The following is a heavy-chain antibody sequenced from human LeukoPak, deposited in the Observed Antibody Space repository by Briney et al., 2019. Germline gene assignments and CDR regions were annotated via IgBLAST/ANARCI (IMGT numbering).Heavy chain of an antibody. CDR2: MYHSGTT. J-gene: IGHJ3*02. D-gene: IGHD3-10*01. CDR3: AKSNGYGLVDI. CDR1: GYSISSGYY. V-gene: IGHV4-38-2*02. Sequence: SETLSLTCTVSGYSISSGYYWGWIRQPPGKGLEWIGSMYHSGTTSYNPSLKSRVTMSADTSRNQFSLKLNSVIAADTAVYYCAKSNGYGLVDIWGQGTMVTVSS.